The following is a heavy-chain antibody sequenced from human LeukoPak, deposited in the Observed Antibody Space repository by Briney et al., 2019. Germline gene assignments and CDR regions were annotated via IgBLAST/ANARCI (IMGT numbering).Heavy chain of an antibody. CDR3: ARGSGSRRGGSAFDS. CDR1: GYIFNGYY. V-gene: IGHV1-2*02. CDR2: INPNSGGT. Sequence: ASVKVSCKASGYIFNGYYMHWVRQAPGQGLEWMGWINPNSGGTNYAQKFQGRVTMTRDTSISTAYMELSRLRSDDTAVYYCARGSGSRRGGSAFDSWGQGTLVTVSS. D-gene: IGHD2-15*01. J-gene: IGHJ4*02.